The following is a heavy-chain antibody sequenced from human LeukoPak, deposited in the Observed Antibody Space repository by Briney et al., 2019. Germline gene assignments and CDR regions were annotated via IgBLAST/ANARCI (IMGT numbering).Heavy chain of an antibody. Sequence: ASVKVSCKASGYTFTGYYMHWVRQAPGQGLEWMGWINPNSGGTKYAQKIQGRVTMTRDTSISTAYMELSRLRSDDTAVYYCARVYSMKRGYSYGPGYWGQGTLVTVSS. CDR2: INPNSGGT. CDR3: ARVYSMKRGYSYGPGY. V-gene: IGHV1-2*02. D-gene: IGHD5-18*01. CDR1: GYTFTGYY. J-gene: IGHJ4*02.